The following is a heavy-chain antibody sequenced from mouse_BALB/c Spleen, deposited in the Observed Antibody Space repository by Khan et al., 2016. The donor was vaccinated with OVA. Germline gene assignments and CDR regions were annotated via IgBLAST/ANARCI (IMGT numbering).Heavy chain of an antibody. CDR2: IWSGGIT. CDR3: ARTTRATSYAMAY. Sequence: VQLQESGPGLVQPSQSLSITCTVSGFSLTTYGIHWVRQSPGKGLEWLGVIWSGGITDYNAAFISSLTISKDNSKSQVYFKMNCLQTNDTAIYXVARTTRATSYAMAYWGQGTSVPVSS. J-gene: IGHJ4*01. CDR1: GFSLTTYG. D-gene: IGHD3-1*01. V-gene: IGHV2-2*02.